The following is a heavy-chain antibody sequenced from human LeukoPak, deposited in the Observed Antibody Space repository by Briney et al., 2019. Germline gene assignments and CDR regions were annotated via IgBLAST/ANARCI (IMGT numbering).Heavy chain of an antibody. CDR2: INAGNGNT. D-gene: IGHD2-8*02. V-gene: IGHV1-3*01. CDR3: ARVPGGYYWYFDL. J-gene: IGHJ2*01. Sequence: ASVKVSCKASGYTFTSYAMHWVRQAPGQRLEWMGWINAGNGNTKYSQKFQGRVTITRDTSASTAYMELSSLRSEDTAVYYCARVPGGYYWYFDLWGRGTLVTVSS. CDR1: GYTFTSYA.